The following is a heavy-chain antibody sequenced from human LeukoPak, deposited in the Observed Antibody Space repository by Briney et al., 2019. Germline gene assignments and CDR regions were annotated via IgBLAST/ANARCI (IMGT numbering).Heavy chain of an antibody. Sequence: GRSLRLSCAASGFTFSSYAMHWVRQAPGKGLEWVTVISYDGSNKYYADSVKGRFTISRDNSKNTVYLQMNSLRGEDTAVYYCARGRNVDTSMVNDYWGQGTLVTVSS. J-gene: IGHJ4*02. CDR3: ARGRNVDTSMVNDY. CDR1: GFTFSSYA. D-gene: IGHD5-18*01. CDR2: ISYDGSNK. V-gene: IGHV3-30*04.